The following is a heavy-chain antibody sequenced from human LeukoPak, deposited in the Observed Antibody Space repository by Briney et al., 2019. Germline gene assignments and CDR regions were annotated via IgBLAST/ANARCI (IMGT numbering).Heavy chain of an antibody. Sequence: SETLSLTCTASGGSISSYCRSWIRQPPGKGLEWVGYIYTSRSTNYNPSLKSRVTISVDTSKNQFSLKLSSVTAADTAVYYCARNYDSSGYTAFGYWGRGTLVTVSS. CDR1: GGSISSYC. J-gene: IGHJ4*02. D-gene: IGHD3-22*01. V-gene: IGHV4-59*01. CDR2: IYTSRST. CDR3: ARNYDSSGYTAFGY.